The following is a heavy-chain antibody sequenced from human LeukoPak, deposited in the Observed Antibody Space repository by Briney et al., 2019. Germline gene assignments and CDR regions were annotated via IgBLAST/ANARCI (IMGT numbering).Heavy chain of an antibody. V-gene: IGHV1-18*01. Sequence: ASVKVSCEASGYTFTSYGISWVRQAPGQGLEWMGWISAYNGNTNYAQKLQGRVTMTTDTSTSTAYMELRSLRSDDTAVYYCARVRQQLDWFDPWGQGTLVTVSS. J-gene: IGHJ5*02. CDR2: ISAYNGNT. CDR1: GYTFTSYG. D-gene: IGHD6-13*01. CDR3: ARVRQQLDWFDP.